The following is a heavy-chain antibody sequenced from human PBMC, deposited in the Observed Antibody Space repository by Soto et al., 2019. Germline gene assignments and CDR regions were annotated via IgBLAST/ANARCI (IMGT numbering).Heavy chain of an antibody. CDR3: ARSSIAVAGKAFDY. CDR2: IYYSGST. J-gene: IGHJ4*02. CDR1: GGSISSYY. V-gene: IGHV4-59*01. D-gene: IGHD6-19*01. Sequence: SETLSLTCTVSGGSISSYYWSWIRQPPGKGLEWIGYIYYSGSTNYSPSLKSRVTISVDTSKNQFSLKLSSVTAADTAVYYCARSSIAVAGKAFDYWGQGTLVTV.